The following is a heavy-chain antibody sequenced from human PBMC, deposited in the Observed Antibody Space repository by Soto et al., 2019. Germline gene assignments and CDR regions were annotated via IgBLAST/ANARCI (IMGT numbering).Heavy chain of an antibody. CDR3: ARGPEDSDVPRWDY. V-gene: IGHV1-46*02. CDR1: GYNFNQYY. J-gene: IGHJ4*02. Sequence: QVQLMQSGAEVRKPGASVRLSCETSGYNFNQYYIHWVRQAPGQGLEWMGIINLRGGTTEYAHKFRGRVTVTGDTCTKTAYMELRSLRSEDTAMYVCARGPEDSDVPRWDYWGQGTLVTVSS. D-gene: IGHD1-26*01. CDR2: INLRGGTT.